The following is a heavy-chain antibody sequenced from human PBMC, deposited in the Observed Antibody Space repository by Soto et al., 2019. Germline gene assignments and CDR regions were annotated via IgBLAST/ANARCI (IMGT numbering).Heavy chain of an antibody. CDR2: IYPGDSDT. Sequence: GESLKISCKGSGYSFTSYWIGWLRQMPGKGLEWMGIIYPGDSDTRYSPSFQGQVTISADKCISTAYLQWSSLKASDTAMYYCARPFGAAAGHKKSYYYYYGMDVWGQGNTVTVSS. CDR1: GYSFTSYW. J-gene: IGHJ6*02. V-gene: IGHV5-51*01. D-gene: IGHD6-13*01. CDR3: ARPFGAAAGHKKSYYYYYGMDV.